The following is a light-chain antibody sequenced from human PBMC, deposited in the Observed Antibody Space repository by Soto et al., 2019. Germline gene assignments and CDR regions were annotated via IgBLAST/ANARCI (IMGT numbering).Light chain of an antibody. Sequence: EIVLTHSRCTLSLSPGSGSTLSCRASQSVTGNYLAWYQQKTGQPPRLXIFDASNRATGIPARFSGSGYGTEFNLTISSLQSEDFAVYYCQQYNNWPLTFGGGTKVDIK. J-gene: IGKJ4*01. CDR3: QQYNNWPLT. CDR2: DAS. V-gene: IGKV3D-15*01. CDR1: QSVTGNY.